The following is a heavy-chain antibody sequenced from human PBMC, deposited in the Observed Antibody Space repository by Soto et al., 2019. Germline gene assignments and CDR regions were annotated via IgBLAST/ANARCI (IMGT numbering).Heavy chain of an antibody. CDR2: ISYDGSNE. Sequence: GGSLRLSCEASGFTLRSYGMYWVRQAPGKGLEWVALISYDGSNEYYADSVKGRFTISRDNGKNTLSLQMNSLRAEDTAVYYCAKDRGFYGSGTHSTIDHWGQGTLVTAPQ. J-gene: IGHJ4*02. D-gene: IGHD3-10*01. CDR1: GFTLRSYG. V-gene: IGHV3-30*18. CDR3: AKDRGFYGSGTHSTIDH.